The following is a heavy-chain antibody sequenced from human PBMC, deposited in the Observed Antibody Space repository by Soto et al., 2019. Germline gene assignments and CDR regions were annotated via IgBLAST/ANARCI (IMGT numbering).Heavy chain of an antibody. CDR3: ARDPTYGDQDYFQH. Sequence: QVQLVQSGAEVKKPGSSVKVSCKASGGTFSSYTISWVRQAPGQGLEWMGRIIPILGIANYAQKFQGRVTITADKSTSTAYMELSSLRSEDTAVYYCARDPTYGDQDYFQHWGQGTLVTVSS. D-gene: IGHD4-17*01. J-gene: IGHJ1*01. V-gene: IGHV1-69*08. CDR1: GGTFSSYT. CDR2: IIPILGIA.